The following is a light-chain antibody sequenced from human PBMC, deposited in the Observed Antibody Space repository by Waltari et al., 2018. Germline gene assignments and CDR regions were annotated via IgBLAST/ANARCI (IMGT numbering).Light chain of an antibody. CDR2: DAS. Sequence: DIQMTQSPSTLSASVVDRVTITCRASKSISSWLAWYQQKPGKAHKLLIYDASSLESGVPSRFSGSGSGTEFTLTISSLQPDDIATYYCQQYNSYSTFGQGTKLEIK. CDR1: KSISSW. V-gene: IGKV1-5*01. J-gene: IGKJ2*01. CDR3: QQYNSYST.